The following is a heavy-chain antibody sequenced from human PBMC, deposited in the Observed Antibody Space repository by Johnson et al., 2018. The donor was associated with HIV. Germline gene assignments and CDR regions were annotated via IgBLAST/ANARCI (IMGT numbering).Heavy chain of an antibody. CDR3: ARVIDQYCVRSWVDAFDI. J-gene: IGHJ3*02. CDR2: LCSRASTI. CDR1: VFTLLAYY. V-gene: IGHV3-11*04. D-gene: IGHD2-8*02. Sequence: VPLVESRGGLVQPGGSLRLSSAASVFTLLAYYMRWLRHAPGHRLVWVSYLCSRASTIYYADSVTSRFPISRDTAKNSLYLQIKGLGAEDTAVYYCARVIDQYCVRSWVDAFDIWGQGTLVTGSS.